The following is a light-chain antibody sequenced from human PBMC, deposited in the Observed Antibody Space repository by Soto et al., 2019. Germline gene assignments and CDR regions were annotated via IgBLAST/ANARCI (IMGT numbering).Light chain of an antibody. V-gene: IGKV1-39*01. CDR3: QQSYSTPYT. CDR2: AAP. J-gene: IGKJ2*01. CDR1: QSISSY. Sequence: DIQMTQSPSSLSASVGDRVTITCRASQSISSYLNWYQQKPGKAPKLLIYAAPSLQSGVPSRFSGRGSGTDFTLTISSLQPEDFATYYCQQSYSTPYTFGQGTKLEIK.